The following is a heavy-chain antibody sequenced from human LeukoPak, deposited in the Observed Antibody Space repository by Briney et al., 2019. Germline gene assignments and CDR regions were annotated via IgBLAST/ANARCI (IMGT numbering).Heavy chain of an antibody. CDR1: GYTFTGYY. J-gene: IGHJ4*02. CDR2: INPNSGGT. D-gene: IGHD1-1*01. CDR3: ARVLERHFDY. V-gene: IGHV1-2*02. Sequence: GASVKVSCKASGYTFTGYYIHWVRQAPGQGLEWMGWINPNSGGTNYAQKFQGRVTMTRDTSISTAYMELSRLRSDGTAVYYCARVLERHFDYWGQGTLVTVSS.